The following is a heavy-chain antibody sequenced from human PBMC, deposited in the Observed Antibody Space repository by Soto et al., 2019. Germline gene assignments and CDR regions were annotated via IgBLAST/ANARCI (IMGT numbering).Heavy chain of an antibody. D-gene: IGHD3-3*01. Sequence: SETLSLTCAVYGGTFSGYYWSWIRQPPGKGLEWIGEINHSGSTNYNPSLKSRVTISVDTSKNQFSLKLSSVTAADTAVCYCARDTIFSWDYYYGMDVWAQGTTVTVSS. CDR3: ARDTIFSWDYYYGMDV. CDR2: INHSGST. J-gene: IGHJ6*02. V-gene: IGHV4-34*01. CDR1: GGTFSGYY.